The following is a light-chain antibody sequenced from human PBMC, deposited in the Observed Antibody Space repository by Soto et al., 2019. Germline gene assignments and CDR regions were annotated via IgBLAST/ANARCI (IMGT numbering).Light chain of an antibody. CDR2: DVS. CDR3: MQSIQLPWT. Sequence: DIVMTQTPLSLSVTPGKPASISCKSSQSLLHSNEKTYVDWYLQKPGKPPHLLIYDVSTRLSGVPDRFSGSGSGTDFTLKISRVEAEDVGIYYCMQSIQLPWTFGQGTKVDIK. J-gene: IGKJ1*01. CDR1: QSLLHSNEKTY. V-gene: IGKV2D-29*01.